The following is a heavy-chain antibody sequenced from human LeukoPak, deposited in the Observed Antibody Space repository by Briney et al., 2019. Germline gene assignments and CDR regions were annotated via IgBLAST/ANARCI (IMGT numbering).Heavy chain of an antibody. CDR3: ARDWNEGY. D-gene: IGHD1-1*01. Sequence: GGPLRLSCAASGFIFRHYQIHWLPDAPGKARVCVSRINSDVINTRYADSVKGRFTIARDNAKNSLYLQMNSLRAEDTAVYYCARDWNEGYWGQGTLVTVSS. V-gene: IGHV3-74*01. CDR1: GFIFRHYQ. J-gene: IGHJ4*02. CDR2: INSDVINT.